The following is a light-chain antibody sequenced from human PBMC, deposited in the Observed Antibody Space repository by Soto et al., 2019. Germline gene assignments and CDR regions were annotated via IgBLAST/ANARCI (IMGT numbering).Light chain of an antibody. CDR3: QKYNTAPLT. CDR2: AAS. V-gene: IGKV1-27*01. CDR1: QGIGNY. J-gene: IGKJ4*01. Sequence: DIQMTQSPSSLSASVGDRVTITCRASQGIGNYLAWYQQKPGKVPKLLIYAASTLQSGVPSRFSGSGSGTDFTLTISGLQPEDVATYYCQKYNTAPLTFCGGTKVEIK.